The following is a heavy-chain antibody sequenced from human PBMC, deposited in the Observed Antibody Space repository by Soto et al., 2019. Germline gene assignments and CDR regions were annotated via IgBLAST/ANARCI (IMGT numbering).Heavy chain of an antibody. V-gene: IGHV4-31*03. D-gene: IGHD5-12*01. J-gene: IGHJ4*02. CDR2: IYYSGST. CDR3: ARETRGYGYYLDY. Sequence: QVQLQESGPGLVKPSQTLSLTCTVSGGSISSGGYYWSWIRQHPGKGLEWIGYIYYSGSTYYNPSLKSRVTISVDTSKTPFSLKVSSVTAADTAVYYCARETRGYGYYLDYWRQGTLVTVSS. CDR1: GGSISSGGYY.